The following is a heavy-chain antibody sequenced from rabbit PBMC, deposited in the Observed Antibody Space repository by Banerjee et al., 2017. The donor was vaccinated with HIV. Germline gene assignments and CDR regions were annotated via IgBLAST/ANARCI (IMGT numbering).Heavy chain of an antibody. CDR1: GFSFSSSYW. CDR2: ISTGSGST. Sequence: QEQLVESGGGLVQPEGSLTLTCTASGFSFSSSYWICWVRQAPGKGLEWIACISTGSGSTYYANWAKGRFTISKTSSTTVTLQMTSLTAADTATYFCARSGDATYGYPNYYFNLWGPGTLVTVS. V-gene: IGHV1S45*01. D-gene: IGHD6-1*01. CDR3: ARSGDATYGYPNYYFNL. J-gene: IGHJ4*01.